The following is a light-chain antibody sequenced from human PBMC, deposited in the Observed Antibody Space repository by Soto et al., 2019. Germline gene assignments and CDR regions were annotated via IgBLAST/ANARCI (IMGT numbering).Light chain of an antibody. CDR3: SLYISGSTYV. CDR2: EVS. J-gene: IGLJ1*01. Sequence: QSALTQPPSVSGSPGQSVTISCTGTSSDIGSYNRISWYQQPPGTAPKLLMYEVSNRPSGVPDRFSGSKSGSTASLTISGRQAEDEADYYCSLYISGSTYVFGTGTKVTVL. V-gene: IGLV2-18*01. CDR1: SSDIGSYNR.